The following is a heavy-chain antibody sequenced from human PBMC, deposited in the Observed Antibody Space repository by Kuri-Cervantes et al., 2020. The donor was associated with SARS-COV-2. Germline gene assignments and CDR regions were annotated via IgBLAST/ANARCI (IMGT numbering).Heavy chain of an antibody. CDR2: SNAGNGNT. Sequence: ASVKVSCKASGYTFTSYAMHWVRQAPGQRLEWMGWSNAGNGNTKYSQEFQGRVTMTTDTSTSTAYMELRRLRSDDTAVYYCAGGGGIFDWFEGYYYMDVWGKGTTVTVSS. J-gene: IGHJ6*03. D-gene: IGHD3-9*01. CDR3: AGGGGIFDWFEGYYYMDV. V-gene: IGHV1-3*02. CDR1: GYTFTSYA.